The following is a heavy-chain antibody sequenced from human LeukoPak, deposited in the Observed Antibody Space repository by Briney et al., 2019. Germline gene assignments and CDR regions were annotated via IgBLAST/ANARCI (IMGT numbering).Heavy chain of an antibody. V-gene: IGHV3-48*01. CDR3: VRDRNYFEALQRSY. Sequence: GGSLRLSCAASGFTFNTYTMNWVRQAPGKGLEWVSYISGSSGIIDYADSVRGRFTISRDNAKNSLYLQMNSLRVEDTAVYFCVRDRNYFEALQRSYWGQGTLVTVSS. CDR1: GFTFNTYT. CDR2: ISGSSGII. D-gene: IGHD1-7*01. J-gene: IGHJ4*02.